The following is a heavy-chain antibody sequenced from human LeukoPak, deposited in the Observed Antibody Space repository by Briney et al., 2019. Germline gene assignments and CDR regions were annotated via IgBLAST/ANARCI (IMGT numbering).Heavy chain of an antibody. J-gene: IGHJ4*02. Sequence: GESLKISCKGSGYSFTSYWIGWVRQMPGKGLEWMGIIYPGDSGTRYSPPFQGQVTISADKSISTAYLQWSSLKASDTAMYYCARSTSPRYYYDSSGSYYFDYWGQGTLVTVSS. D-gene: IGHD3-22*01. CDR2: IYPGDSGT. V-gene: IGHV5-51*01. CDR3: ARSTSPRYYYDSSGSYYFDY. CDR1: GYSFTSYW.